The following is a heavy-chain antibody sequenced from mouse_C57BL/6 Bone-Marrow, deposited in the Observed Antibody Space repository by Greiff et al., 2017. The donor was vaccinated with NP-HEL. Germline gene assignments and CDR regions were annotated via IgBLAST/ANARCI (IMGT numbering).Heavy chain of an antibody. CDR3: ARRYDYDGWYFDV. V-gene: IGHV1-26*01. J-gene: IGHJ1*03. CDR2: INPNNGGT. Sequence: EVQLQQSGPELVKPGASVKISCKASGYTFTDYYMNWVKQSHGKSLEWIGDINPNNGGTSYNQKFKGKATLTVDKSSSTAYMELRSLTSEDSAVYYCARRYDYDGWYFDVWGTGTTVTVSS. CDR1: GYTFTDYY. D-gene: IGHD2-4*01.